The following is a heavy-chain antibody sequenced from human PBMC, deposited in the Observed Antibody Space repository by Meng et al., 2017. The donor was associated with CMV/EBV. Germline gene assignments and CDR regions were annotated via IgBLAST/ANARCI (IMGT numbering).Heavy chain of an antibody. V-gene: IGHV1-2*02. J-gene: IGHJ4*02. Sequence: ASVKVSCKASGYTFTGYYMHWVRQVPGQGLEWMGCINPNSGGTRYAQKFQGRVTMTRDMSINTGYMELSRLRLDDTAIYYCARAGVPGWGQGTLSPSPQ. CDR3: ARAGVPG. CDR1: GYTFTGYY. CDR2: INPNSGGT. D-gene: IGHD2-8*01.